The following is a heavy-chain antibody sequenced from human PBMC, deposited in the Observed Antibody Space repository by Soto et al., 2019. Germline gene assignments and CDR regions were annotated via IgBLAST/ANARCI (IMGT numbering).Heavy chain of an antibody. CDR1: GGSISSGGYY. CDR3: ARDSSGSEGVPFDY. J-gene: IGHJ4*02. CDR2: IYYSGST. V-gene: IGHV4-31*03. Sequence: LSLTCTVSGGSISSGGYYWSWIRQHPGKGLEWIGYIYYSGSTYYNPSLKSRVTISVDTSKNQFSLKLSSVTAADTAVYYCARDSSGSEGVPFDYWGQGTLVTVSS. D-gene: IGHD3-22*01.